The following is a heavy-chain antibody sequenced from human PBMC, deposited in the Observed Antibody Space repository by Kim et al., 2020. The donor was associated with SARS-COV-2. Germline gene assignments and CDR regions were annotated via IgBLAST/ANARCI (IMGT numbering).Heavy chain of an antibody. CDR2: INHSGST. J-gene: IGHJ3*02. CDR3: ARGGVVGVDI. V-gene: IGHV4-34*01. CDR1: GGSFSGYY. Sequence: SETLSLTCAVYGGSFSGYYWSWIRQPPGKGLEWIGEINHSGSTNYNPSLKSRVTISVDTSKNQFSLKLSSVTAADTAVYYCARGGVVGVDIWGQGTMVTVSS. D-gene: IGHD2-15*01.